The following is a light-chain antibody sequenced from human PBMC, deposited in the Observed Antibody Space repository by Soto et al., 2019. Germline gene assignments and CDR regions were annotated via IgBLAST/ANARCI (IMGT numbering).Light chain of an antibody. CDR2: DAS. V-gene: IGKV1-5*01. CDR1: QSISSS. CDR3: QQYNSYET. J-gene: IGKJ1*01. Sequence: DIQMTQSPSTLSASVGDRVTITCRASQSISSSLAWYQQKPGKAPKLLIYDASSLESGVPSRFSGSGSGTEFTLTISSLQPDDFATYYCQQYNSYETFGQGTKVDI.